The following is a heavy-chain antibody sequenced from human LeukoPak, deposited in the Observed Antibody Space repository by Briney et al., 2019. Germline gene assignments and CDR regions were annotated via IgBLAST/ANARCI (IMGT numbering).Heavy chain of an antibody. CDR3: AKGPYYDFWSGWYYFDY. CDR1: GFTFNSYW. Sequence: PGGSLRLSCAASGFTFNSYWMSWVRQAPGKGLEWVANINQDGSEKYYVDSVKGRFTISRDNAKNSLYLQMNSLRAEDTAVYYCAKGPYYDFWSGWYYFDYWGQGTLVTVSS. CDR2: INQDGSEK. V-gene: IGHV3-7*01. D-gene: IGHD3-3*01. J-gene: IGHJ4*02.